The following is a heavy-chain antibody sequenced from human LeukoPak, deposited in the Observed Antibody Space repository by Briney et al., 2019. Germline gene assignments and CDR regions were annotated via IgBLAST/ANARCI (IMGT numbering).Heavy chain of an antibody. Sequence: SETLSLSCTVSGGSISSYYWSWIRQPPGKGLESIGYIHYSGSTNYNPSLKSRVTISVDTSKNQFSLKLSSVTAADTAVYYCARTTEGGYTYGYFYYYYMDVWGKGTTVTISS. D-gene: IGHD5-18*01. J-gene: IGHJ6*03. CDR3: ARTTEGGYTYGYFYYYYMDV. CDR1: GGSISSYY. V-gene: IGHV4-59*01. CDR2: IHYSGST.